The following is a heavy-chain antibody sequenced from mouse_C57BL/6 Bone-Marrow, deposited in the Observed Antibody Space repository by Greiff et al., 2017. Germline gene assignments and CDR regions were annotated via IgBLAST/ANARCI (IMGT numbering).Heavy chain of an antibody. CDR2: IYPGSGST. D-gene: IGHD1-1*01. CDR3: ARDDLYGSSWYYFDY. Sequence: QVQLQQPGAELVKPGASVKMSCKASGYTFTSYWITWVKQRPGQGLEWIGDIYPGSGSTNYNEKFKSKATLTVDTSSSTAYMQLSSLTSEDSAVYYCARDDLYGSSWYYFDYWGQGTTLTVSS. V-gene: IGHV1-55*01. CDR1: GYTFTSYW. J-gene: IGHJ2*01.